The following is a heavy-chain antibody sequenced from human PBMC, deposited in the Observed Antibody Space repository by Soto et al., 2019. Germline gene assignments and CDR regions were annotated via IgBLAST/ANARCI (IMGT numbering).Heavy chain of an antibody. V-gene: IGHV1-8*01. J-gene: IGHJ6*02. CDR1: GYTFTSYV. CDR3: ARVRRHYYDSSGYYYYYGMDV. D-gene: IGHD3-22*01. Sequence: APVKVSCKGAGYTFTSYVINWVRHATGQGLEWMGWMNPNSGNTGYAQKFQGRVTMTRNTSISTAYMELSSLRSEDTAVYYCARVRRHYYDSSGYYYYYGMDVWGQGTTVTVSS. CDR2: MNPNSGNT.